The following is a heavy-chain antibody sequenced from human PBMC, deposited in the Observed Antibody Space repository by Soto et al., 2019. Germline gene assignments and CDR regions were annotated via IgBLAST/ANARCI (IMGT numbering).Heavy chain of an antibody. J-gene: IGHJ4*02. V-gene: IGHV3-23*01. CDR1: GFIFSNYA. CDR2: ISGSGGST. Sequence: EVQLLDSGGGLVQPGGSLRLSCGASGFIFSNYAMNWVRQAPGKGLEWVSTISGSGGSTYYADSVKGRFTISRDNSKNTLYLQMNSLRAEDTAVYYCAKGLLRPFDFDDWGQGTLVTVSS. CDR3: AKGLLRPFDFDD. D-gene: IGHD2-15*01.